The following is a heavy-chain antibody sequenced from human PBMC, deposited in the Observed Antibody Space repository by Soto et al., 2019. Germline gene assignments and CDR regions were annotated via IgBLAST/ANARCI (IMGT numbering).Heavy chain of an antibody. CDR1: GYSFISTD. V-gene: IGHV1-8*02. CDR2: MNPNSGNA. CDR3: ARAQHVLRILYLKGIDV. J-gene: IGHJ6*02. Sequence: QVQLVQSGPEVKKPGASVRVSCRASGYSFISTDINWVRQATGQGLEWRGWMNPNSGNAGYAQKFQGRVTMTRNTSRSTAYMELSGLTSEDTAVYYCARAQHVLRILYLKGIDVWGQGTTVTVSS. D-gene: IGHD1-26*01.